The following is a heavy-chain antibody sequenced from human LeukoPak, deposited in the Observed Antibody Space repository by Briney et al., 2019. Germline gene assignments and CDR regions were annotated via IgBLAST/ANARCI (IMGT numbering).Heavy chain of an antibody. CDR2: IIPIFHTS. V-gene: IGHV1-69*13. D-gene: IGHD3-3*01. CDR1: GGIFSTYG. Sequence: SVKVSCKASGGIFSTYGFHWVRQAPGQGLEWLGGIIPIFHTSHYARKFQDRVMISADESTSTVYMELSSLRSEDTAVYYCARGFWSGYYGGHFDYWGQGTLVTVSS. J-gene: IGHJ4*02. CDR3: ARGFWSGYYGGHFDY.